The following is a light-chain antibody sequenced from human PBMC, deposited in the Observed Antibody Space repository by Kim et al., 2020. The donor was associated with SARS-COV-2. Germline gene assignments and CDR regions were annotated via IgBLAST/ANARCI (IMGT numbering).Light chain of an antibody. CDR1: SSTIGSKT. Sequence: GQMVSIPCSGSSSTIGSKTVHWYQQLPGTAPTLLIYNNNQRPSGVPDRFSASKSGTSASLAISGLQPEDDADYYCASWDDSLNGPVFGGGTQLTVL. V-gene: IGLV1-44*01. J-gene: IGLJ2*01. CDR3: ASWDDSLNGPV. CDR2: NNN.